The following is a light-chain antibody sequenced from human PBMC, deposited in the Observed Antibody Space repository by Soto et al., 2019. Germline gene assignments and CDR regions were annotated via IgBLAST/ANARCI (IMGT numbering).Light chain of an antibody. J-gene: IGKJ4*01. Sequence: EIVMTQSPVTLSVSPGERVTLSCRASQSVRTNLAWYQQKPGQAPRLLIYGASARATGIPARISGNGSGTEFSLTISILQSEDFAVYYCQQYNNWPLTFCGGTKVEIK. CDR2: GAS. CDR3: QQYNNWPLT. V-gene: IGKV3-15*01. CDR1: QSVRTN.